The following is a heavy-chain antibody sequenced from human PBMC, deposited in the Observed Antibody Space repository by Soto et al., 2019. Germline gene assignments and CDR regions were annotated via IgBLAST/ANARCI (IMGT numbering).Heavy chain of an antibody. J-gene: IGHJ6*02. D-gene: IGHD1-26*01. CDR1: GFTFSSYS. CDR2: ISSSSSYI. CDR3: AREPHSGSYPDV. Sequence: EVQLVESGGGLVKPGGSLRLSCAASGFTFSSYSMNWVRQAPGKGLEWVSSISSSSSYIYYADSVKGRFTISRDHAKNSLYLQMNSLRAEDTAVYYCAREPHSGSYPDVGGQGTTVTVSS. V-gene: IGHV3-21*01.